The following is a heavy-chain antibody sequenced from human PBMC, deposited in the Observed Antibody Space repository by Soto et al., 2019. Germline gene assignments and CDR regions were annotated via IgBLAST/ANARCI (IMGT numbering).Heavy chain of an antibody. CDR1: GFTFTTYS. D-gene: IGHD1-7*01. J-gene: IGHJ3*02. CDR3: AKCMQAYWNYDAHHI. Sequence: GGSLRLSCAASGFTFTTYSMTWVRQAPGKGLEWVAHITATGATTYYADSMKGRFTISRDTSKNTLYLQMNSLRAEDTALYYCAKCMQAYWNYDAHHIWGQGTMVTVSS. CDR2: ITATGATT. V-gene: IGHV3-23*01.